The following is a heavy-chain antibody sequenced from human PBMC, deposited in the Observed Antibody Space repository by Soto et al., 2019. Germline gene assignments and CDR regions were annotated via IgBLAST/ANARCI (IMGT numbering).Heavy chain of an antibody. V-gene: IGHV3-53*01. J-gene: IGHJ3*02. D-gene: IGHD5-12*01. CDR3: ATWHLREHAYDI. CDR2: VYDLDGT. CDR1: GLTVSGKKY. Sequence: DVQLVESGGGLIQPGGSLRLSCVASGLTVSGKKYMAWVRQAPGKGTEGVSGVYDLDGTYYADSVRGRFTTSIDSSRTTVYLHMRDLRPEDTALYFCATWHLREHAYDIWGQGTMVTVSS.